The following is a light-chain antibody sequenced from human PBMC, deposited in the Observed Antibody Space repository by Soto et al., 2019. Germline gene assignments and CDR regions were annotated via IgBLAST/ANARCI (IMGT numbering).Light chain of an antibody. J-gene: IGKJ4*01. CDR3: QQLNSYPRT. Sequence: IVFTQSPDTLSFCPRERATLSWRASQSVSSYLAWYQQKPGQAPRLLIYGASNRATGIPDRFSGSGSGTDFTLTISSLQPEDFATYYCQQLNSYPRTFGGGTKVDIK. V-gene: IGKV3-11*01. CDR1: QSVSSY. CDR2: GAS.